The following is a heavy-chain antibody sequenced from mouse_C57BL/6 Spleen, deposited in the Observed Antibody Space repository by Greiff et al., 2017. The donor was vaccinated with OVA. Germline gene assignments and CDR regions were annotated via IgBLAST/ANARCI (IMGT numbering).Heavy chain of an antibody. J-gene: IGHJ1*03. CDR1: GYSITSGYY. Sequence: EVQLQESGPGLVKPSQSLSLTCSVTGYSITSGYYWNWIRQLPGNKLEWMGYISYDGSNNYNPSLKNRISITRDTSKHQFFLKLNSVTTEDTATYYCARGLLRYFDVWGTGTTVTVSS. V-gene: IGHV3-6*01. CDR2: ISYDGSN. D-gene: IGHD2-3*01. CDR3: ARGLLRYFDV.